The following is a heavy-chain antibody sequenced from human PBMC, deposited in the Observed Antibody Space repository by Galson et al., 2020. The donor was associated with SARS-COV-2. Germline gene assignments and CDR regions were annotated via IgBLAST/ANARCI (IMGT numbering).Heavy chain of an antibody. V-gene: IGHV3-23*01. D-gene: IGHD3-22*01. J-gene: IGHJ3*02. CDR3: AKDLDSSGYQGDAFDI. CDR2: ISGSGGST. CDR1: GFTFSSYA. Sequence: GGSLRLSCAASGFTFSSYAMSWVRQAPGKGLEWVSAISGSGGSTYYADSVKGRFTISRDNSKNTLYLQMNSLRAEDTAVYYCAKDLDSSGYQGDAFDIWGQGTMVTVSS.